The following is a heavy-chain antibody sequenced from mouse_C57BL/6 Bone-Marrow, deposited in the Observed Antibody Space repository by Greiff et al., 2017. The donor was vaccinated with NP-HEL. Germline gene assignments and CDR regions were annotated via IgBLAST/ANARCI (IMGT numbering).Heavy chain of an antibody. CDR1: GFTFTDYY. CDR3: ARYLYGSSGYFDY. J-gene: IGHJ2*01. V-gene: IGHV7-3*01. CDR2: IRNKANGYTT. Sequence: EVHLVESGGGLVQPGGSLSLSCAASGFTFTDYYMSWVRQPPGKALAWLGFIRNKANGYTTEYSASVKGRFTISRDNSQSILYLQMNALRAEDSATYYCARYLYGSSGYFDYWGQGTTLTVSS. D-gene: IGHD1-1*01.